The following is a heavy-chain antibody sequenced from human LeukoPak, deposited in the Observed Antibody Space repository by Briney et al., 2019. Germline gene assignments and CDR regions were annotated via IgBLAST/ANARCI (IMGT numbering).Heavy chain of an antibody. CDR2: INPNSGGT. Sequence: ASVKVSCKASGYTFTGYYMHWVRQAPGQGLEWMGWINPNSGGTNYAQKFQGRVTMTRDTSISTAYMELSRLRSDDTAVYYCARTYYYDSSALGGLDYWGQGTLVTVSS. D-gene: IGHD3-22*01. J-gene: IGHJ4*02. CDR3: ARTYYYDSSALGGLDY. V-gene: IGHV1-2*02. CDR1: GYTFTGYY.